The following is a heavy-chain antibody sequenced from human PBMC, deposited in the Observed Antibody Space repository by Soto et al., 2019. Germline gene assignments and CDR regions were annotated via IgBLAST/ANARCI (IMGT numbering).Heavy chain of an antibody. V-gene: IGHV3-48*01. CDR2: ISSSSSTI. Sequence: GGSLRLSCAASGFTFSSYSMNWVRQAPGKGLEWVSYISSSSSTIYYADSVKGRFTISRDNAKNSLYLQMNSLRAEDTAVYYCARVGWFGDRYYFDYWGQGTLVTVSS. D-gene: IGHD3-10*01. CDR1: GFTFSSYS. CDR3: ARVGWFGDRYYFDY. J-gene: IGHJ4*02.